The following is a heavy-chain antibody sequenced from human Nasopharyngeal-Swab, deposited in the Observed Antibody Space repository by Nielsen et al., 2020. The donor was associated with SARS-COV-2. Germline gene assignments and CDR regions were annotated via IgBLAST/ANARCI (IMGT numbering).Heavy chain of an antibody. V-gene: IGHV3-73*01. CDR2: IGDKDHNYAT. J-gene: IGHJ4*02. CDR3: TTDYYFDY. Sequence: GESLKISCAASGFIFSGSAMHWVRPASGKGLEWVGRIGDKDHNYATTYGAAVKGRFTISSDDSKNTAFLQMDSLKTEDTALYYCTTDYYFDYWGQGTLVTVSS. CDR1: GFIFSGSA.